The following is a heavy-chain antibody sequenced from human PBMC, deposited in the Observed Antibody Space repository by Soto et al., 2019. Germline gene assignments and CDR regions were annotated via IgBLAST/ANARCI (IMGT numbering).Heavy chain of an antibody. CDR2: ISGSGADT. CDR3: AVTTGIEVTGPDY. J-gene: IGHJ4*02. V-gene: IGHV3-23*01. D-gene: IGHD1-1*01. Sequence: GGSLRLSCAVSGFTFANYALSWVRQAPGKGLQWVSAISGSGADTYYADSVKGQFIIPRKNSRNTLYLQMNSLRADDTAVYYCAVTTGIEVTGPDYWGQGTLVTVSS. CDR1: GFTFANYA.